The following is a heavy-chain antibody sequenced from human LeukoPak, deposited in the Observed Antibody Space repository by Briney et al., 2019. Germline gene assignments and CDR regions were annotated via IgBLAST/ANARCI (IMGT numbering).Heavy chain of an antibody. CDR3: ARGFDSKSTYFDY. D-gene: IGHD5-12*01. CDR1: GGSFSNSY. Sequence: PSETLTLTCTVSGGSFSNSYWNWIRQPPGKGLEWIGYIYYSGTTTYNPSPRRRVSITVDTSNNHFSLRLTSVTASDTAVYYCARGFDSKSTYFDYWGQGTLVTVSS. V-gene: IGHV4-59*01. J-gene: IGHJ4*02. CDR2: IYYSGTT.